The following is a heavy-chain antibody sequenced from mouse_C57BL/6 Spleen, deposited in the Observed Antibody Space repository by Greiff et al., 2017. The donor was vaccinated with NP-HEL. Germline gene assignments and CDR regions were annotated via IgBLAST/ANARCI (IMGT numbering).Heavy chain of an antibody. Sequence: VQLQQSGAELVRPGTSVKVSCKASVYAFTNYLIEWVKQRPGQGLEWIGVINPGSGGTNYNEKFKGKATLTADKSSSTAYMQLSSLTSEDSAVYFCARGITTVGYAMDYWGQGTSVTVSS. CDR2: INPGSGGT. CDR3: ARGITTVGYAMDY. D-gene: IGHD1-1*01. J-gene: IGHJ4*01. CDR1: VYAFTNYL. V-gene: IGHV1-54*01.